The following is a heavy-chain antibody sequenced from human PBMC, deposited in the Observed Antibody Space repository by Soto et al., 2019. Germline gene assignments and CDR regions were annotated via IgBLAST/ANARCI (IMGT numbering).Heavy chain of an antibody. J-gene: IGHJ5*01. CDR2: VSPNSGNT. CDR1: GYTFTDCD. Sequence: ASVKVSCKASGYTFTDCDINWVRQAPGQGLEWMGWVSPNSGNTVYAQKFQDRVTMTRDTSISTAYMELSNLRFEDSAMYYCARGRFYSETSTWFAFWGQGTPVTVSS. V-gene: IGHV1-8*01. CDR3: ARGRFYSETSTWFAF. D-gene: IGHD2-2*01.